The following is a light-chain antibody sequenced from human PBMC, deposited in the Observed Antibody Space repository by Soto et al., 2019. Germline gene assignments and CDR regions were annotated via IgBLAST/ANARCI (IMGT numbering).Light chain of an antibody. V-gene: IGLV4-69*01. Sequence: QLVLTQSPSASASLGASVKLTCTLSSGHSSYAIAWHQQQPEKGPRYLMKLNSDGSHSKGDGIPDRFSGSSSGAERYLTISSLQSEDEADYYCQTWATGIVVFVGGTKLTVL. CDR3: QTWATGIVV. J-gene: IGLJ2*01. CDR1: SGHSSYA. CDR2: LNSDGSH.